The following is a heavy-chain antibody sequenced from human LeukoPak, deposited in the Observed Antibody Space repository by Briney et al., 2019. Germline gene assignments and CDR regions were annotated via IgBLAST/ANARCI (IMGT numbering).Heavy chain of an antibody. Sequence: ASVKVSCKASGYTFTGYYMHWVRQAPGQGLEWMGWINPNSGGTNYAQKFQGRVTMTRDTSISTAYMELSRLRSDDTAVYYCARVLYYDILTGYLNALDIWGQGTMVTVSS. CDR2: INPNSGGT. D-gene: IGHD3-9*01. CDR3: ARVLYYDILTGYLNALDI. V-gene: IGHV1-2*02. J-gene: IGHJ3*02. CDR1: GYTFTGYY.